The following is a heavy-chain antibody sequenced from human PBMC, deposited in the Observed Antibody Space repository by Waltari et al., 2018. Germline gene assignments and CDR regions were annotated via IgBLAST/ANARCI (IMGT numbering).Heavy chain of an antibody. J-gene: IGHJ6*02. CDR3: ARDYDSTPYGMDV. D-gene: IGHD3-22*01. V-gene: IGHV3-21*01. CDR2: ISSSSSYI. Sequence: EVQLVESGGGLVKPGGSLSLSCAASGFTFSSYSMNWVRQAPGKGLEWGSSISSSSSYIYYADSGKGRFTISRDNAKNSLYLQMNSLRAEDTAVYYCARDYDSTPYGMDVWGQGTTVTVSS. CDR1: GFTFSSYS.